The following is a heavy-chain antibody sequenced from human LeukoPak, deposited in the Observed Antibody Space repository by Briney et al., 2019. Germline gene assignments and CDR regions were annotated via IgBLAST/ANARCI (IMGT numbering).Heavy chain of an antibody. CDR1: GGSISSGGYY. CDR2: IYYSGST. D-gene: IGHD2-2*01. CDR3: ARGIVVVPAALNWFDP. V-gene: IGHV4-31*03. Sequence: SETLSLTCTVSGGSISSGGYYWSWIRQHPGKGLEWIGYIYYSGSTYYNPSLKSRVTISVDTSKNQFSLKLSSVTAADTAVYYCARGIVVVPAALNWFDPRGQGTLVTVSS. J-gene: IGHJ5*02.